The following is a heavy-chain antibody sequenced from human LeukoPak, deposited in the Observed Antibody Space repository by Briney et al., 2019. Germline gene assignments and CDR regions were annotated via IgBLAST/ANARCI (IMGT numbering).Heavy chain of an antibody. CDR2: IRYDGSNK. D-gene: IGHD3-22*01. CDR3: AKGSYYYDSSATHTY. CDR1: GFTFSSYG. Sequence: GGSLRLSCAASGFTFSSYGMHWVRQAPGKGLEWVAFIRYDGSNKYYADSVKGRFTISRDNSKNTLYLQMNSLGAEDTAVYYCAKGSYYYDSSATHTYWGQGTLVTVSS. J-gene: IGHJ4*02. V-gene: IGHV3-30*02.